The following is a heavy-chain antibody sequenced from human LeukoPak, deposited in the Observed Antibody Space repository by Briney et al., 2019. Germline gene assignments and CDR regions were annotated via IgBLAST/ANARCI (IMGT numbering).Heavy chain of an antibody. CDR1: GFTFDDYA. CDR3: ARGFHDAFDI. V-gene: IGHV3-9*01. Sequence: GGSLRLSCAASGFTFDDYAMHWVRQAPGKGLEWVSGISFSSSISYADSVKGRFTISRDNAKNMLYLEMNSLRADDTAVFYCARGFHDAFDIWGQGTMVTVSS. J-gene: IGHJ3*02. CDR2: ISFSSSI.